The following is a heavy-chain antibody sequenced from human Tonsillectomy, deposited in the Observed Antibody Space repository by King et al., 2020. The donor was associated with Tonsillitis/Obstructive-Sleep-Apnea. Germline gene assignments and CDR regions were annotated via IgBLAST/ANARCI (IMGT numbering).Heavy chain of an antibody. CDR3: ARHNWGPDY. CDR1: GGSFSGYY. D-gene: IGHD7-27*01. Sequence: VQLQQWGAGLLKPSETLSLTCAVYGGSFSGYYWSWIRQPPGKGLEWIGEINHSGSTNYNPSLKSRVTISVDTYKNQFSLKLSSVTAADTAVYYCARHNWGPDYWGQGTLVTVSS. J-gene: IGHJ4*02. CDR2: INHSGST. V-gene: IGHV4-34*01.